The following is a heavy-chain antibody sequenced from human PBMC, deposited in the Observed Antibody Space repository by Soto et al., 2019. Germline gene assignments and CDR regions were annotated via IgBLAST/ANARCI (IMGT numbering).Heavy chain of an antibody. V-gene: IGHV1-69*01. D-gene: IGHD3-10*01. CDR2: IIPLFRKT. CDR1: GDMFRNSA. CDR3: ARARLSNGDPNIYFCYGLDV. Sequence: QVQLVQSGAEVKRPGSSVKVSCKASGDMFRNSAFTWVRQAPGQGLAWMGVIIPLFRKTNVAQNFQGRVTFTADESTSSLYMEASSLLSEDTAVYYCARARLSNGDPNIYFCYGLDVWGQGTTITVSS. J-gene: IGHJ6*02.